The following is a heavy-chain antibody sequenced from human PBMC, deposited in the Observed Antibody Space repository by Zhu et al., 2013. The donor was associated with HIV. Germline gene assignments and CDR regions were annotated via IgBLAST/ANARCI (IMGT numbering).Heavy chain of an antibody. Sequence: QVHLVQSGVEVKKPGASVKVSCKASGYIFTTYGISWLRQAPGQGLEWMGWISTYNGDTNYAQKFQGRVTMTTDTSTSTAYMELRSLRSDDTAVYYCARGEANWGPKVGLDIWGQGTMVTVSS. J-gene: IGHJ3*02. CDR1: GYIFTTYG. CDR3: ARGEANWGPKVGLDI. D-gene: IGHD7-27*01. V-gene: IGHV1-18*01. CDR2: ISTYNGDT.